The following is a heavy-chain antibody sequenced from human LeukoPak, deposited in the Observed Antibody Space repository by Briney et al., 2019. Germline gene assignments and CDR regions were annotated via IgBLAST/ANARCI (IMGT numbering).Heavy chain of an antibody. CDR1: GYTFTDYY. CDR2: INPNSGGT. D-gene: IGHD1-20*01. Sequence: ASVKFSCKSSGYTFTDYYMHWVRQAPGQEVEWMGWINPNSGGTNYAQKFQGRVTMTRDTSISTAYMELSRLRSDDTAVYYCARGRNDRITGTLRFRFDPWGQGTLVTVSS. J-gene: IGHJ5*02. CDR3: ARGRNDRITGTLRFRFDP. V-gene: IGHV1-2*02.